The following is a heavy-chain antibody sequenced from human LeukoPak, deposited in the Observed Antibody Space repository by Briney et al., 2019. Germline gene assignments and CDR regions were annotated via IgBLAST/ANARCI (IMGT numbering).Heavy chain of an antibody. CDR2: IIPIFGTA. V-gene: IGHV1-69*13. J-gene: IGHJ6*04. CDR3: ARGSGSIWYYYYGMDV. CDR1: GGTFSSYA. Sequence: ASVKVSCKASGGTFSSYAISWVRQAPGQGLEWMGGIIPIFGTANYAQKFQGRVTITADESTSTAYMELSSLRSEDTAVYYCARGSGSIWYYYYGMDVWGEGTTVTVSS. D-gene: IGHD3-10*01.